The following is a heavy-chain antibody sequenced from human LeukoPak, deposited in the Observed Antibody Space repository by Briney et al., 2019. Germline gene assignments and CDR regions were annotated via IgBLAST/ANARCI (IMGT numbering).Heavy chain of an antibody. Sequence: GGSLRLSCAASGFTFSGSAMHWVRQASGKGLEWVGRIRSKANSYATAYAASVKGRSTISRDDSKNTAYLQMNSLKTEDTAVYYCTRAGRDDYGDAAFDIWGQGTMVTVSS. CDR3: TRAGRDDYGDAAFDI. CDR1: GFTFSGSA. V-gene: IGHV3-73*01. J-gene: IGHJ3*02. D-gene: IGHD4-17*01. CDR2: IRSKANSYAT.